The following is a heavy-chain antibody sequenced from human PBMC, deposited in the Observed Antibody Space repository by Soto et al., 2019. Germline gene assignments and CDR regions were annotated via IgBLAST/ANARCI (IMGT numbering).Heavy chain of an antibody. V-gene: IGHV3-53*01. CDR3: ARDGYCSSTSCSYYYYGMDV. Sequence: PGGSLRLSCAASGFTVSSNYMSWVRQAPGKGLEWVSVIYSGGSTYYADSVKGRFTISRDNSKNTLYLQMNSLGAEDTAVYYCARDGYCSSTSCSYYYYGMDVWGQGTTVTVSS. CDR1: GFTVSSNY. J-gene: IGHJ6*02. CDR2: IYSGGST. D-gene: IGHD2-2*03.